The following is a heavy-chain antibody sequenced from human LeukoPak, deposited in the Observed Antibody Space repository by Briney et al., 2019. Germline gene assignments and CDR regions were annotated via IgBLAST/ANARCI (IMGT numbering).Heavy chain of an antibody. Sequence: PGGSLRLSCAASGFTFSSYAMHWVRQAPGKGLEYVSAISSNGGSIYYANSVKGRFTISRDNSKNTLYLQMGSLRAEDMAVYYCARDPGSGSYHYYFDCWGQGTLVTVSS. CDR3: ARDPGSGSYHYYFDC. CDR1: GFTFSSYA. V-gene: IGHV3-64*01. J-gene: IGHJ4*02. CDR2: ISSNGGSI. D-gene: IGHD1-26*01.